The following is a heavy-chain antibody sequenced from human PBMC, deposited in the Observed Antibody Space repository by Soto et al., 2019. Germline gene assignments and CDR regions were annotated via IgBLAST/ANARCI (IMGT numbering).Heavy chain of an antibody. D-gene: IGHD5-12*01. CDR2: IRSKAYGGTT. CDR3: SRCSTEVAPKLPPQ. Sequence: GGSLRLACVTSGFTFGDYAMSWVRQAPGKGLEWVGFIRSKAYGGTTEYAASVKGRFTISRDDSTSVAYLQINSLKTEDTAMYYCSRCSTEVAPKLPPQWGQGTLVTVSS. CDR1: GFTFGDYA. J-gene: IGHJ1*01. V-gene: IGHV3-49*04.